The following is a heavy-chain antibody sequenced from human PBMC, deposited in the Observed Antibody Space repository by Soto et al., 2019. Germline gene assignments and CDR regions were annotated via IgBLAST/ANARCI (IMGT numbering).Heavy chain of an antibody. Sequence: EPRPHPYPVSGGTMVAFYWNWIRQPPGEGLQWIGYTYYSGSTTYNPSLKSRVTISVDSSKNQCSRKLDSVTPADTAVYYCARVRGTAGKRYFDYWGPGTLVPVSS. J-gene: IGHJ4*02. CDR1: GGTMVAFY. CDR2: TYYSGST. CDR3: ARVRGTAGKRYFDY. V-gene: IGHV4-59*01. D-gene: IGHD6-13*01.